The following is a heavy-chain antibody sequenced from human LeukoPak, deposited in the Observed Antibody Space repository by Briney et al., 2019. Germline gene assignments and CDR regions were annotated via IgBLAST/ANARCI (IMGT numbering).Heavy chain of an antibody. V-gene: IGHV3-11*05. CDR1: GFTFSDYY. J-gene: IGHJ4*02. CDR2: ISSSSSYT. Sequence: PGGSLRLSCAASGFTFSDYYMSWIRQAPGKGLEWVSYISSSSSYTNCADSVKGRFTISRDNAKNSLYLQMNSLRAEDTAVYYCAREGSGYYYDSSGYWAWGQGTLVTVSS. D-gene: IGHD3-22*01. CDR3: AREGSGYYYDSSGYWA.